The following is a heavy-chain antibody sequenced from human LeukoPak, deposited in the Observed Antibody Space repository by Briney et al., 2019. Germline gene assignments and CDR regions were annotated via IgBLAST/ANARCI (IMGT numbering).Heavy chain of an antibody. Sequence: SETLPLTCTVSGGSISSGAYYWSWIRQHPGKGLEWIGYIYYSGSTYSTPSLKSRLTISVDTYKNQFSLKLSSVTAADTAVYYCARLNCSGGSCYSVDHWGQGTLVTVSS. V-gene: IGHV4-31*03. D-gene: IGHD2-15*01. CDR3: ARLNCSGGSCYSVDH. J-gene: IGHJ5*02. CDR1: GGSISSGAYY. CDR2: IYYSGST.